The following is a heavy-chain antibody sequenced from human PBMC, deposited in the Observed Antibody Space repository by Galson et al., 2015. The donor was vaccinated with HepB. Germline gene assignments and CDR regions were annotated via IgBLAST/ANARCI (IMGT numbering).Heavy chain of an antibody. Sequence: SLRLSCAASGFTFSSYSMNWVRQAPGKGLEWVSYISSSSSTIYYADSVKGRFTISRDNAKNSLYLQMNSLRAEDTAVYYCARDRMDTAMVFIHIYWYFDLWGRGTLVTVSS. CDR1: GFTFSSYS. V-gene: IGHV3-48*01. J-gene: IGHJ2*01. CDR3: ARDRMDTAMVFIHIYWYFDL. D-gene: IGHD5-18*01. CDR2: ISSSSSTI.